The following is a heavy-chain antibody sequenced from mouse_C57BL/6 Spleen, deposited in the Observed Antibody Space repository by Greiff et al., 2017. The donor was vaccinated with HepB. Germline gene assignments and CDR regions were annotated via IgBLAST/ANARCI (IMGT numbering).Heavy chain of an antibody. J-gene: IGHJ2*01. CDR3: ARWDSSGYPFDY. D-gene: IGHD3-2*02. CDR1: GYTFTSYW. V-gene: IGHV1-7*01. Sequence: QVQLQQSGAELAKPGASVKLSCKASGYTFTSYWMHWVKQRPGQGLEWIGYINPSSGYTKYNQKFKDKATFTADKSSSTAYMQLSSLTYEDSAVYYCARWDSSGYPFDYWGQGTTLTVSS. CDR2: INPSSGYT.